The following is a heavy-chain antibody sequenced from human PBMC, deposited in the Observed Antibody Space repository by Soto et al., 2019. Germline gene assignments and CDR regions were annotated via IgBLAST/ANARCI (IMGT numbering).Heavy chain of an antibody. CDR1: GFTFTSSA. CDR2: IVVGSGNR. Sequence: SVKVSCKASGFTFTSSAVQWVRQARGQRLEWIGWIVVGSGNRNYAQKFQERVTITRDMSTSTAYMELSSLRSEDTAVYYCAGLSKKWLTDAFDIWGQGTMVTVSS. J-gene: IGHJ3*02. V-gene: IGHV1-58*01. CDR3: AGLSKKWLTDAFDI. D-gene: IGHD6-19*01.